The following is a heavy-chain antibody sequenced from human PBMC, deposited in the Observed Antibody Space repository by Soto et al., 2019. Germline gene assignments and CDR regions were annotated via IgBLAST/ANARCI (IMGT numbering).Heavy chain of an antibody. CDR3: AKEVSLGSTVDLGY. Sequence: VSLLLSCSASGFAFSLFAMSWIRPSPGKGLEWVSTISGSGGSTYYADAVKGRFTISRDNSMDTLYLQMKSLRVEDTARYYCAKEVSLGSTVDLGYWGQGSLVTVSS. CDR1: GFAFSLFA. V-gene: IGHV3-23*01. CDR2: ISGSGGST. J-gene: IGHJ4*02. D-gene: IGHD1-20*01.